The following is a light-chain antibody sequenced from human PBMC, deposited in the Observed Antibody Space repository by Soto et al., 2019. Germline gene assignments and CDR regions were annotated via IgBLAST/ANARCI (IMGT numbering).Light chain of an antibody. CDR1: KLGDKY. V-gene: IGLV3-1*01. CDR2: QDT. CDR3: QAWDSGTAV. Sequence: SYELTQPPSVSVSPGQTASITCSGDKLGDKYVCWFRQKPGQSPVLVIYQDTKRPSGIPERFSGSNSGNTATLTISGTQAMDEADYYCQAWDSGTAVFGGGTKLTVL. J-gene: IGLJ2*01.